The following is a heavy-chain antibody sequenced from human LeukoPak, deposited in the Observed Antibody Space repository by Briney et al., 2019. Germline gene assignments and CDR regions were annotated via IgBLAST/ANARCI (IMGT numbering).Heavy chain of an antibody. Sequence: GGSLRLSCAASGSTFSSYGMPWVRQAPGKGLEWVAVISYDGSNKYYADSVKGRFTISRDNSKNTLYLQMNSLRAEDTAVYYCAKDLSIAAAGIDYWGQGTLVTVSS. V-gene: IGHV3-30*18. J-gene: IGHJ4*02. CDR3: AKDLSIAAAGIDY. CDR1: GSTFSSYG. D-gene: IGHD6-13*01. CDR2: ISYDGSNK.